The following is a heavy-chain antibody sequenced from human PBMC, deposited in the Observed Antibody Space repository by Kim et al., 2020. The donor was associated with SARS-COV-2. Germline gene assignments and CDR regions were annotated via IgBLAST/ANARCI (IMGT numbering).Heavy chain of an antibody. CDR1: GFSLSTSGVG. Sequence: SGPTLVNPTQTLTLTCTFSGFSLSTSGVGVGWIRQPPGKALEWLALIYWDDDKRYSPSLKSRLTITKDTSKNQVVLTMTNMDPVDTATYYCAHTGPYYNLGSYYDSSGYDYWGQGTLVTVSS. CDR3: AHTGPYYNLGSYYDSSGYDY. J-gene: IGHJ4*02. CDR2: IYWDDDK. V-gene: IGHV2-5*02. D-gene: IGHD3-22*01.